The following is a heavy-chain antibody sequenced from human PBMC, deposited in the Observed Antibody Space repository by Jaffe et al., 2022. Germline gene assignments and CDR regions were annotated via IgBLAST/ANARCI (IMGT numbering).Heavy chain of an antibody. CDR2: ISSSSSYI. CDR3: ARVYCTGGVCYWGVGYYFDY. D-gene: IGHD2-8*02. Sequence: EVQLVESGGGLVKPGGSLRLSCAASGFTFSSYSMNWVRQAPGKGLEWVSSISSSSSYIYYADSVKGRFTISRDNAKNSLYLQMNSLRAEDTAVYYCARVYCTGGVCYWGVGYYFDYWGQGTLVTVSS. V-gene: IGHV3-21*01. J-gene: IGHJ4*02. CDR1: GFTFSSYS.